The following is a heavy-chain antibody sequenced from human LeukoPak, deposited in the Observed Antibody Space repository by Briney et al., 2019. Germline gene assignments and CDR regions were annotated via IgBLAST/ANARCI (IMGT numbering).Heavy chain of an antibody. Sequence: SETLSLTCTVSGGSISSTSYYWGWVRQPPGKGLEWIGSIYYSGSTSYNPSLRSRVTISVDTSKDQFSLKLSSVAAADTAEYYCARTQYSTSPEGYYYYYMDVWGKGTTLTVSS. CDR2: IYYSGST. V-gene: IGHV4-39*01. J-gene: IGHJ6*03. CDR3: ARTQYSTSPEGYYYYYMDV. D-gene: IGHD6-6*01. CDR1: GGSISSTSYY.